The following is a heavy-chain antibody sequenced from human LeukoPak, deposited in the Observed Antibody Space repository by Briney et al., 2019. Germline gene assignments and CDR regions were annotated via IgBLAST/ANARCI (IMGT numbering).Heavy chain of an antibody. D-gene: IGHD2-2*01. Sequence: GGSLRLSCAASGFTVSSNYMSWVRQAPGKGLEWVSAISGSGGSTYYADSVKGRFTISRDNSKNTLYLQMNSLRAEDTAVYYCVKDIVVVPAAELYAFDIWGQGTMVTVSS. CDR3: VKDIVVVPAAELYAFDI. CDR2: ISGSGGST. V-gene: IGHV3-23*01. J-gene: IGHJ3*02. CDR1: GFTVSSNY.